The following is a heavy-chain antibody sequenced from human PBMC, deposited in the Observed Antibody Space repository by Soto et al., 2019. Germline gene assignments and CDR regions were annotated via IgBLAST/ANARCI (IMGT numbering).Heavy chain of an antibody. CDR3: ARGNVIVVVTAKSHAFDI. CDR2: INHSGST. CDR1: GGSFSGYY. J-gene: IGHJ3*02. D-gene: IGHD2-21*02. Sequence: SETLSLTCAVYGGSFSGYYWSWIRQPPGKGLEWIGEINHSGSTNYNPSLKSRVTISVDTSKNQFSLKLSSVTAADTAVYYCARGNVIVVVTAKSHAFDIWGQGTMVTVSS. V-gene: IGHV4-34*01.